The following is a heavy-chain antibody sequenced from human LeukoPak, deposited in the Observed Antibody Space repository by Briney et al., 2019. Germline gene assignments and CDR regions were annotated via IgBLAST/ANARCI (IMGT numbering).Heavy chain of an antibody. V-gene: IGHV1-46*01. Sequence: ASVKVSSTASGYTFTIFSMYWVRQAPGQGLEWMGVINPSGGSTSYSQKFQGRVTMTRDTSTSTVYMELSSLRSEDTAVYYCARDVDSSGYYYVDYWGQGTLVTVSS. CDR3: ARDVDSSGYYYVDY. CDR1: GYTFTIFS. D-gene: IGHD3-22*01. J-gene: IGHJ4*02. CDR2: INPSGGST.